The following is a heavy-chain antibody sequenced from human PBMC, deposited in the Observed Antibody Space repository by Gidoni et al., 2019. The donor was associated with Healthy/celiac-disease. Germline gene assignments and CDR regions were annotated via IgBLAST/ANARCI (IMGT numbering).Heavy chain of an antibody. D-gene: IGHD6-13*01. V-gene: IGHV1-69*10. J-gene: IGHJ3*02. CDR3: AREGIAAAGTLTDAFDI. CDR2: IIPILGIA. Sequence: QVQLVQSGAEVKKPGSSVKVSCKASGGPFSSYAISWVRQAPGQGLEWMGGIIPILGIANYAQKFQGRVTITADKSTSTAYMELSSLRSEDTAVYYCAREGIAAAGTLTDAFDIWGQGTMVTVSS. CDR1: GGPFSSYA.